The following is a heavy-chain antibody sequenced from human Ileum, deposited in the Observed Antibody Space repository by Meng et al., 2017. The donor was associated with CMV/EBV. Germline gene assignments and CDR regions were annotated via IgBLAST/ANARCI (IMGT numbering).Heavy chain of an antibody. CDR2: IYYSGST. D-gene: IGHD3-22*01. Sequence: SETLSLTCTVSGGSISSYYWSWIRQPPGKGLEWIGYIYYSGSTNYNPSLKSRVTISVDTSKNQFPLKLSSVTAADTAVYYCASAQHYYDSSESSFDYWGQGTRVTGSS. CDR1: GGSISSYY. J-gene: IGHJ4*02. CDR3: ASAQHYYDSSESSFDY. V-gene: IGHV4-59*01.